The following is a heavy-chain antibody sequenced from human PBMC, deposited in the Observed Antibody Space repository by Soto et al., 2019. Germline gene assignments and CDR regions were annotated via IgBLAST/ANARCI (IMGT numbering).Heavy chain of an antibody. J-gene: IGHJ4*02. V-gene: IGHV4-34*01. CDR1: GGSFSGYY. Sequence: QVQLQQWGAGLLKPSETLSLTCAVYGGSFSGYYWSWIRQPPGKGLEWIGEINHSGSTNYNPALKSRVTISVDTSKNQCSLKLSSVTAADTAVYYCARGEFWSSPLRRYFDYWGQGTLVTVSS. CDR3: ARGEFWSSPLRRYFDY. CDR2: INHSGST. D-gene: IGHD4-17*01.